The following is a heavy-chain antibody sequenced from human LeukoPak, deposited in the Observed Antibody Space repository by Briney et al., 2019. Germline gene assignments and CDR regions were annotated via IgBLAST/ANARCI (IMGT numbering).Heavy chain of an antibody. D-gene: IGHD4-17*01. V-gene: IGHV1-2*02. CDR2: INPNSGGT. J-gene: IGHJ5*02. CDR1: GYTFTGYY. CDR3: ARGRKMTTVTGWFDP. Sequence: ASVKVSCKASGYTFTGYYMHWVRQAPGQGLEWMGWINPNSGGTNYAQKLQGRVTMTTDTSTSTAYMELRSLRSDDTAVYYCARGRKMTTVTGWFDPWGQGTLVTVSS.